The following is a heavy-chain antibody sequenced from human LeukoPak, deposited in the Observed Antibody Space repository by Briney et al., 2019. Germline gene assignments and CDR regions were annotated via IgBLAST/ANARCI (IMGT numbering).Heavy chain of an antibody. CDR3: ARGIKAVAGSVDY. CDR1: GFTFSSYG. J-gene: IGHJ4*02. CDR2: IWYDGSNK. V-gene: IGHV3-33*01. Sequence: PGGSLRLSCAASGFTFSSYGMHWVRQAPGKGLEWVAVIWYDGSNKYYADSVKGRFTISRDNSKNTLYLQMNSLRAENTAVYYCARGIKAVAGSVDYWGQGTLVTVSS. D-gene: IGHD6-19*01.